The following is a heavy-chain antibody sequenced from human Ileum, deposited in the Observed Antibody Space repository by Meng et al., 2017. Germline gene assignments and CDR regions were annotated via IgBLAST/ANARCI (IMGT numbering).Heavy chain of an antibody. CDR2: TYYRSKWYS. V-gene: IGHV6-1*01. CDR1: GGIVSRNLAA. CDR3: ASGSGSLDY. Sequence: GPGWVKPSRARSLAWAVSGGIVSRNLAACNWIRQSTLRGLEWLGRTYYRSKWYSEYAVSVKSRISITPDTFKNQFSLQMNSVTPEDTAVYYCASGSGSLDYWGPGTLVTVSS. J-gene: IGHJ4*02. D-gene: IGHD3-3*01.